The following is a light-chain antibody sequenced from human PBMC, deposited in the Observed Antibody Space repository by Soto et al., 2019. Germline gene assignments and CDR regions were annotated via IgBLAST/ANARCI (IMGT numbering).Light chain of an antibody. J-gene: IGKJ1*01. V-gene: IGKV3-20*01. CDR1: QSVGGSS. CDR3: QQYQNSPRP. Sequence: ETVLTQSPGTLSLSPGARATASCRASQSVGGSSLAWYQQRPGQAPRLLIYDTSTRATGIPDRFSGSGSGTDFTLTISRLEPEDFAVYYCQQYQNSPRPFGQGTKVDIK. CDR2: DTS.